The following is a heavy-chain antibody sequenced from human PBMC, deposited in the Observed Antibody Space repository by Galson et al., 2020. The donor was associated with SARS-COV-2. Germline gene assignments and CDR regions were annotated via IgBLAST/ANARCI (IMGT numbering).Heavy chain of an antibody. V-gene: IGHV4-39*07. Sequence: ASETLSLTCTVSGDFISSPSYWWGWIRQPPGKGLEWVGSIYFTGSAVYNPSLKSRVTMSVDTSRNQFSLKLTSLTAADTAVYYCARKEATYDYGGQGALVTVSS. CDR2: IYFTGSA. J-gene: IGHJ4*02. CDR3: ARKEATYDY. CDR1: GDFISSPSYW.